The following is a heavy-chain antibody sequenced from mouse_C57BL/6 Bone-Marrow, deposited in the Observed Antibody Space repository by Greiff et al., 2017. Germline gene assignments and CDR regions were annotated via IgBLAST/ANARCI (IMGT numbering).Heavy chain of an antibody. CDR3: ARPSYYYGRPGFAY. Sequence: QVQLQQPGAELVMPGASVKLSCKASGYTFTSYWMHWVKQRPGQGLEWIGEIAPSDSYTNYNQKFKGKSTLTVDKSSSTAYMQLSSLTSEDSAVYYCARPSYYYGRPGFAYGGQGTLVTVAA. J-gene: IGHJ3*01. D-gene: IGHD1-1*01. V-gene: IGHV1-69*01. CDR2: IAPSDSYT. CDR1: GYTFTSYW.